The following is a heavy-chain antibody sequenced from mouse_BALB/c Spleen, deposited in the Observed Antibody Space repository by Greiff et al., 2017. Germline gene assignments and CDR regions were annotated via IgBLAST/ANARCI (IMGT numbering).Heavy chain of an antibody. D-gene: IGHD2-2*01. CDR2: ISSGSSTI. CDR3: ARYGYDWYFDV. CDR1: GFTFSSFG. J-gene: IGHJ1*01. V-gene: IGHV5-17*02. Sequence: DVMLVESGGGLVQPGGSRKLSCAASGFTFSSFGMHWVRQAPEKGLEWVAYISSGSSTIYYADTVKGRFTISRDNPKNTLFLQMTSLRSEDTAMYYCARYGYDWYFDVWGAGTTVTVSS.